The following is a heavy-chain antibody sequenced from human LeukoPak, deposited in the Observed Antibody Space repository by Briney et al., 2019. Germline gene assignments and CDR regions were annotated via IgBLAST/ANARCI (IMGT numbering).Heavy chain of an antibody. D-gene: IGHD5-24*01. CDR1: GFTFSSYS. V-gene: IGHV3-23*01. Sequence: GGSLRLSCAASGFTFSSYSMNWVRQAPGKGLEWVSTINTRGDNTYYADSVKGRFTISRDNSKNTLYLQMNSLRAEDTAVYYCAKDLFGMATPDDFDYWGQGTLVTVSS. CDR3: AKDLFGMATPDDFDY. J-gene: IGHJ4*02. CDR2: INTRGDNT.